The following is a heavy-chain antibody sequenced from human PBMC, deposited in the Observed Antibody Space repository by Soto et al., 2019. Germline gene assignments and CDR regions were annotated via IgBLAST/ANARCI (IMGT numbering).Heavy chain of an antibody. CDR1: GCSISSYY. D-gene: IGHD2-15*01. CDR2: IYYSGST. V-gene: IGHV4-59*01. CDR3: ARVSGGRRDAFDI. J-gene: IGHJ3*02. Sequence: SETLSLTCTVSGCSISSYYWSWIQQPPGKGLEWIGYIYYSGSTNYNPSLKSRVTISVDTSKNQFSLKLSSVTAADTAVYYCARVSGGRRDAFDIWGQGTMVTVSS.